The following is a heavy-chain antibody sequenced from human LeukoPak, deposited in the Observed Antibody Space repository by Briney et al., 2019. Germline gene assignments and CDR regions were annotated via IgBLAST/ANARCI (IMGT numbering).Heavy chain of an antibody. J-gene: IGHJ4*02. CDR3: AKDKNTGRSASDY. Sequence: PGGSLRLSCAASGFTFSNYAMSWVRQAPGMGLEWVSTISGSGGSTYYADSVKGRFTISRDSSQNTLYLQMNSLRAEDTAVYYCAKDKNTGRSASDYWGQGILVTVSS. D-gene: IGHD1-1*01. CDR1: GFTFSNYA. CDR2: ISGSGGST. V-gene: IGHV3-23*01.